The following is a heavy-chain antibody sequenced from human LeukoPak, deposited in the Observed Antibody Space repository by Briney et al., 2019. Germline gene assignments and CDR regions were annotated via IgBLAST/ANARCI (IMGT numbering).Heavy chain of an antibody. CDR3: ARHQVSGWSGYYDY. Sequence: SETLSLTCTVSGGSISSYYWSWIRQPPGKGLEWIGSIYYSGSTYYNPSLKSRVTISVDTSKNQFSLKLSSVTAADTAVYYCARHQVSGWSGYYDYWGQGTLVTVSS. J-gene: IGHJ4*02. CDR2: IYYSGST. D-gene: IGHD3-3*01. V-gene: IGHV4-39*01. CDR1: GGSISSYY.